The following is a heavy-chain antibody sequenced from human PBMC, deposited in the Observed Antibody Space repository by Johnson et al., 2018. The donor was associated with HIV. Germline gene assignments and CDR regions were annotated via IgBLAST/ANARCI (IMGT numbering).Heavy chain of an antibody. Sequence: EVQVVESGGGLVQPGGSLRLSCAASGFTVSSNYMSWVRQAPGKGLEWVSVIYSGGSTYYADSVKGRFTISRDNSKNTLYLQMNSLRAEDTAVYYCARAKQRADAFDIWGQGTMVTVSS. CDR1: GFTVSSNY. J-gene: IGHJ3*02. CDR3: ARAKQRADAFDI. CDR2: IYSGGST. V-gene: IGHV3-66*02. D-gene: IGHD6-25*01.